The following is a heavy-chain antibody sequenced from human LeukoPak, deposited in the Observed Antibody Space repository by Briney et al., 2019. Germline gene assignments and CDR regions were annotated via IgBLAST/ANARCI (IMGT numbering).Heavy chain of an antibody. D-gene: IGHD5-24*01. CDR3: ARDVEMATMRPFLYKALWFDP. V-gene: IGHV3-30-3*01. J-gene: IGHJ5*02. CDR1: GFTFSSYA. CDR2: ISYDGSNK. Sequence: GRSLRLSCAASGFTFSSYAMHWVRQAPGKGLEWVAVISYDGSNKYYADSVKGRFTISRDNSKNTLYLQMNSLRAEDTAVYYCARDVEMATMRPFLYKALWFDPWGQGTLVTVSS.